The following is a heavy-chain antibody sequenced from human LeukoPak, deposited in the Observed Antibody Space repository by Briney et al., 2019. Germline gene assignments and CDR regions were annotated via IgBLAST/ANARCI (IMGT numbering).Heavy chain of an antibody. J-gene: IGHJ5*02. CDR2: ISSSSSYI. Sequence: GGSLRLSCAASGFTFSSYSMNWVRQAPGKGLEWVSSISSSSSYIYYAVSVKGRFTISRDNARNSLYLQMNSLRAEDTAVYYCARVAVAGTDWFDPWGQGTLVTVSS. D-gene: IGHD6-19*01. V-gene: IGHV3-21*01. CDR1: GFTFSSYS. CDR3: ARVAVAGTDWFDP.